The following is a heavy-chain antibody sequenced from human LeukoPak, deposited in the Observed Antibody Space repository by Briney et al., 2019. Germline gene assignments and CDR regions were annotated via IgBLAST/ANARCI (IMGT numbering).Heavy chain of an antibody. CDR2: VSWNGAYT. D-gene: IGHD3-10*01. V-gene: IGHV3-20*04. J-gene: IGHJ4*02. CDR3: ARRKGPYGSGTYYDS. Sequence: GGSLRLSCAASGFPFDDYGMSWDRLAPGKGLEWVSGVSWNGAYTEYADSVRGRFTISRDNAKKSLYLQMNSLRVDDTALYYCARRKGPYGSGTYYDSWGQGTLVSVSS. CDR1: GFPFDDYG.